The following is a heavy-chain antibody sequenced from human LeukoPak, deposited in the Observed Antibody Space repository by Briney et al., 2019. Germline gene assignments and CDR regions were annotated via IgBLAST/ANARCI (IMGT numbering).Heavy chain of an antibody. Sequence: GGSLRLSCAASGFTGSNNYMSWVRQAPGKGLEWVSAIHSSGGTYYADSVKGRFTISKDNSKNTVYLQMSSLRVDDTAVYYCAKAASSSWPSYYYGMDVWGQGTTVTVSS. D-gene: IGHD6-13*01. CDR3: AKAASSSWPSYYYGMDV. CDR2: IHSSGGT. J-gene: IGHJ6*02. CDR1: GFTGSNNY. V-gene: IGHV3-53*01.